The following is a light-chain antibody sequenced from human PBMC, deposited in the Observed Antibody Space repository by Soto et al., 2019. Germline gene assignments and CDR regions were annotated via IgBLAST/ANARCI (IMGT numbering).Light chain of an antibody. CDR2: EDN. J-gene: IGLJ3*02. Sequence: NFMLTQPHSVSESPGQTVTISCTRSSGSIASNYVQWYQQRPGSSPTTVIYEDNQRSSGVPDRFSGSIDSSSNSASLTISGLKAEDEADYYCQSYDTSNQGVFGGGTKLTVL. V-gene: IGLV6-57*01. CDR1: SGSIASNY. CDR3: QSYDTSNQGV.